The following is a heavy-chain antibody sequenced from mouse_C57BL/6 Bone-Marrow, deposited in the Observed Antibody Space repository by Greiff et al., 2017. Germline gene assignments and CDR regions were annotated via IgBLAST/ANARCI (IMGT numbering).Heavy chain of an antibody. Sequence: QVQLQQPGAELVKPGASVKLSCKASGYTFTSYWMHWVKQRPGQGLEWIGMIHPNSGSTNNNEKFKSKATLTVDKSSSTAYMQLSSLTSEDSAVYYCASITTPLFDYWGQGTTLTVSS. J-gene: IGHJ2*01. CDR3: ASITTPLFDY. CDR2: IHPNSGST. D-gene: IGHD1-1*01. CDR1: GYTFTSYW. V-gene: IGHV1-64*01.